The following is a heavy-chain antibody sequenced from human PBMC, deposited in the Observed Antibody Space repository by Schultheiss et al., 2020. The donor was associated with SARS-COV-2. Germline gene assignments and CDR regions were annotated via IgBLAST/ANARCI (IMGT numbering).Heavy chain of an antibody. V-gene: IGHV4-4*02. J-gene: IGHJ1*01. D-gene: IGHD3-22*01. Sequence: SETLSLTCAVSGGSISSSNWWSWVRQPPGKGLEWIGEINHSGSTNYNPSLKSRVTISVDKSKNQFSLKLSSVTAADTAVYYCARGEDYYDSSGYYNFVYFQHWGQGTLVTVSS. CDR1: GGSISSSNW. CDR3: ARGEDYYDSSGYYNFVYFQH. CDR2: INHSGST.